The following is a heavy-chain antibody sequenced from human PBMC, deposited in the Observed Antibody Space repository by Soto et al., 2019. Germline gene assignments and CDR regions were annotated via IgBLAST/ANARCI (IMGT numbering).Heavy chain of an antibody. Sequence: EVQLLESGGGLVQPGGSLRLSCAASGFSFSSYDMSWVRQAPGKGLDWVSSITGSGDTTYYADSVKGRFTISRDNSRSTLYLQMNSLRAEDTAVYYCARASYCSRTSCLEDVWGQGTTVSVSS. CDR3: ARASYCSRTSCLEDV. CDR1: GFSFSSYD. CDR2: ITGSGDTT. V-gene: IGHV3-23*01. D-gene: IGHD2-2*01. J-gene: IGHJ6*02.